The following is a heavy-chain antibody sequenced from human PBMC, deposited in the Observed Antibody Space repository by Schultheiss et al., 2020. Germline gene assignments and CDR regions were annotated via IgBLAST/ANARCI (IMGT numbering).Heavy chain of an antibody. CDR1: GFTFNKYA. V-gene: IGHV3-30*14. CDR2: ISFDGNHK. D-gene: IGHD2-15*01. CDR3: ARDGGGVVGATHFFEF. J-gene: IGHJ4*02. Sequence: GESLKISCEASGFTFNKYAIHWVRQAPGKGLEWVAFISFDGNHKDYADSVKGRFTTSRDNAENSLFLQMSSLTTEDTAVYFCARDGGGVVGATHFFEFWGQGTLVTVSS.